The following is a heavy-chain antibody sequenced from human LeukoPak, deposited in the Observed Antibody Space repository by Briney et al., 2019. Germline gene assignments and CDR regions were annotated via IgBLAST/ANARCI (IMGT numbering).Heavy chain of an antibody. J-gene: IGHJ6*03. V-gene: IGHV3-13*01. D-gene: IGHD1-26*01. Sequence: GGSLRLSCAASGFTFSTYDMHWVRQATGKGLEWVSAIGTAGDTYYPGSVRGRFTISRENAKNSLYLQMNSLRAGDTAVYYCARGIVGALYMDVWGKGTTVTVSS. CDR3: ARGIVGALYMDV. CDR2: IGTAGDT. CDR1: GFTFSTYD.